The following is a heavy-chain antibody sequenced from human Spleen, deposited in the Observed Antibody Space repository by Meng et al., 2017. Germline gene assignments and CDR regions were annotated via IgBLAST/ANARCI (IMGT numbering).Heavy chain of an antibody. V-gene: IGHV3-48*03. Sequence: GESLKISCATSGFTFSTYEMTWVRQAPGKGLEWVSYIDSSGTTMYYADSVKGRFTISRDNTKNLLYLQMHSLTAEDTAVYFCARDTDWHNFDYWGQGTLVTVSS. CDR2: IDSSGTTM. D-gene: IGHD3/OR15-3a*01. J-gene: IGHJ4*02. CDR3: ARDTDWHNFDY. CDR1: GFTFSTYE.